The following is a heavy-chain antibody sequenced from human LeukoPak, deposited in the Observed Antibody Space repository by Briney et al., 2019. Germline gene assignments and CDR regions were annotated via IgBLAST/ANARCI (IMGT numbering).Heavy chain of an antibody. CDR1: GVTFSTYA. V-gene: IGHV3-23*01. CDR3: AKGELRGDFDY. J-gene: IGHJ4*02. CDR2: ISGSGGST. Sequence: GGSLRLSCAASGVTFSTYAMSWVRQAPGKGLEWVSAISGSGGSTYYADSVRGRFTISRDNSKNTLYLQMNSLRAEDTAVYYCAKGELRGDFDYWGQGTLVTVSS. D-gene: IGHD1-26*01.